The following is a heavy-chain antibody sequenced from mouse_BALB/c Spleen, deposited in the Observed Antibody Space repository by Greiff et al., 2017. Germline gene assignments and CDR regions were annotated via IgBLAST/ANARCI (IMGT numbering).Heavy chain of an antibody. CDR3: ARALLRLRAMDY. D-gene: IGHD1-2*01. V-gene: IGHV5-6-3*01. Sequence: DVKLVESGGGLVQPGGSLKLSCAASGFTFSSYGMSWVRQTPDKRLELVATINSNGGSTYYPDSVKGRFTISRDNAKNTLYLQMSSLKSEGTAMYYCARALLRLRAMDYWGQGTSVTVSS. CDR1: GFTFSSYG. J-gene: IGHJ4*01. CDR2: INSNGGST.